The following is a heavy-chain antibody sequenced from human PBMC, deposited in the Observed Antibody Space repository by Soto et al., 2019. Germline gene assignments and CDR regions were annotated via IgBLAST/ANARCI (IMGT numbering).Heavy chain of an antibody. Sequence: SETLSLTCAVSGVSISIPNWWAWVRQAPGKGLEWIGEIDHSGTTNYNPSLNSRVTISLDRSKNQFSLRLTSVAAADTAVYFCARRKFYAFDIWGQGTMVTVS. CDR3: ARRKFYAFDI. CDR1: GVSISIPNW. CDR2: IDHSGTT. V-gene: IGHV4-4*02. J-gene: IGHJ3*02.